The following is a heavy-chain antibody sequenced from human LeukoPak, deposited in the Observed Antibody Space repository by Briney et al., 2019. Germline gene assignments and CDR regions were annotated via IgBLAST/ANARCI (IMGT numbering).Heavy chain of an antibody. J-gene: IGHJ6*03. CDR2: ISSSSSYI. CDR3: ARDGIAAAGNYYYYYMDV. V-gene: IGHV3-21*01. D-gene: IGHD6-13*01. Sequence: GGSLRLSCAASRFTFSSYSMNWVRQAPGKGLEWVSSISSSSSYIYYADSVKGRFTISRDNAKNSLYLQMNSLRAEDTAVYYCARDGIAAAGNYYYYYMDVWGKGTTVTVSS. CDR1: RFTFSSYS.